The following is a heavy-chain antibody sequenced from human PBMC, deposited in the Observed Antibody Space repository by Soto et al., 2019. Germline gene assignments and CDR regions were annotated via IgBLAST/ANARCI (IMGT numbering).Heavy chain of an antibody. CDR2: IIPIFGTA. CDR1: GGTFSSYA. D-gene: IGHD3-3*01. Sequence: SVKVSCKASGGTFSSYAISWVRQAPGQGLEWMGGIIPIFGTANYAQKFQGRVTITADESTSTAYMELSSLRSEDTAVYYCASHGYYDFWSGYYEYRFDHWGQGTLVTVSS. CDR3: ASHGYYDFWSGYYEYRFDH. V-gene: IGHV1-69*13. J-gene: IGHJ5*02.